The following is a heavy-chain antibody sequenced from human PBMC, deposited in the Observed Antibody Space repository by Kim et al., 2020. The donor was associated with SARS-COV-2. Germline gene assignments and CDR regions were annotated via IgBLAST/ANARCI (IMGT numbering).Heavy chain of an antibody. CDR2: ISSSSSTI. CDR1: GFTFSSYS. D-gene: IGHD3-22*01. Sequence: GGSLRLSCAASGFTFSSYSMNWVRQAPGKGLEWVSYISSSSSTIYYADSVKGRFTISRDNAKNSLYLQMNSLRDEDTAVYYCARAMYITMIVVVPDYWGQGTLVTVSS. V-gene: IGHV3-48*02. CDR3: ARAMYITMIVVVPDY. J-gene: IGHJ4*02.